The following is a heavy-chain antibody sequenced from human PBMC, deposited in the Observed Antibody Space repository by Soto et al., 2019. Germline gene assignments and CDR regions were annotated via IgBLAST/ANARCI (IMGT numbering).Heavy chain of an antibody. V-gene: IGHV3-33*01. D-gene: IGHD2-2*02. Sequence: PGGSLRLSCAASGFTFSSYGMHWVRQAPGKGLEWVAVIWYDGSNKYYADSVKGRFTISRDNSKNTLYLQMNSLRAEDTAVYYCARDGVPDAIPDLSAFDIWGQGTMVTVPS. CDR3: ARDGVPDAIPDLSAFDI. CDR2: IWYDGSNK. J-gene: IGHJ3*02. CDR1: GFTFSSYG.